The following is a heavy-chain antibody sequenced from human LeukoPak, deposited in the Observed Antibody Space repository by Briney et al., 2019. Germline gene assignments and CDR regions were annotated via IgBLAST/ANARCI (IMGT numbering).Heavy chain of an antibody. V-gene: IGHV3-23*01. J-gene: IGHJ4*02. Sequence: GGSLRLSCAASGFTFSSYAMSWVRQAPGKGLEWVSGISGSGGSTYYADSVKGRFTISRDNSKNTMFLQMNSLRAEDTAVYYCAKPTIAVTAHSIIYYFDYWGQGTLVTVSS. CDR3: AKPTIAVTAHSIIYYFDY. D-gene: IGHD6-19*01. CDR2: ISGSGGST. CDR1: GFTFSSYA.